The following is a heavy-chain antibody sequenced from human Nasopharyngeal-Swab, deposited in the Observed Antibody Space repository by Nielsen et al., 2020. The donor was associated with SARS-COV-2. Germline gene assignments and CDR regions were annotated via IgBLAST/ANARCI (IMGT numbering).Heavy chain of an antibody. Sequence: SPKISRAASGFTFSDHYMTWIRQAPGKGLEWVLYISPSSSDTNYADSVKGRFTISRDNAKNSLYLQMNSLRAEDTAVYYCARGHYGLDVWGQGTTVTVSS. V-gene: IGHV3-11*06. CDR2: ISPSSSDT. CDR1: GFTFSDHY. CDR3: ARGHYGLDV. J-gene: IGHJ6*02.